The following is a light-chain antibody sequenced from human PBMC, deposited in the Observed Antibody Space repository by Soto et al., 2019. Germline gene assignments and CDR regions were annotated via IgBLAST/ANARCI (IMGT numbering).Light chain of an antibody. Sequence: DIQMTQSPSSLSASVGDRVTITCQASQGISSFLNWYQQKPGKAPKLLIYDASNLETGVPSKFSGSGSETDFTFTISSLQPEDIATYYCQQFDNIPWTFGQGTKLEIK. J-gene: IGKJ2*02. CDR3: QQFDNIPWT. V-gene: IGKV1-33*01. CDR2: DAS. CDR1: QGISSF.